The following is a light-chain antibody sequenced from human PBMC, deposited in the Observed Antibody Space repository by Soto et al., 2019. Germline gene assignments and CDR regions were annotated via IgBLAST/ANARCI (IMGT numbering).Light chain of an antibody. CDR1: SSDVGGYNY. CDR3: SSYGGYNNVV. V-gene: IGLV2-8*01. CDR2: EVN. J-gene: IGLJ1*01. Sequence: QSVLTQPPSASGSPGQSVTISCTGTSSDVGGYNYVSWFQQRPGKAPKLIIHEVNQRPSGVPDRFSGSKSGNTASLTVSGLQAEDEGTYYCSSYGGYNNVVFGTGTKVTVL.